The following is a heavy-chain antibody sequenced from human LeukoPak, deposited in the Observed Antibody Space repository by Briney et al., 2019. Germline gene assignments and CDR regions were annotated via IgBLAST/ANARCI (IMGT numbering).Heavy chain of an antibody. V-gene: IGHV5-51*01. J-gene: IGHJ3*02. CDR2: IYPGDSDT. CDR3: ARRRPHDGFDI. CDR1: GYSFTIYW. Sequence: GESLKISCKGSGYSFTIYWIGWVRQMPGKGLEWMGIIYPGDSDTRYSSSFQGQVTISADKSISTAYLQWSSLKASDTAMYYCARRRPHDGFDIWGQGTLVTVSS.